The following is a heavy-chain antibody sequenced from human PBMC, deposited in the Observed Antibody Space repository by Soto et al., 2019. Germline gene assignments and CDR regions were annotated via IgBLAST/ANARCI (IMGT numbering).Heavy chain of an antibody. CDR3: ATVRGYSSGWLPFDY. CDR2: IIPIFGTA. Sequence: GASVKVSCKASGGTFSSYAISWVRQAPGQGLEWMGGIIPIFGTANYAQKFQGRVTITADESTSTAYMELSSLRSEDTAVYYCATVRGYSSGWLPFDYWGQGTLVTVSS. J-gene: IGHJ4*02. CDR1: GGTFSSYA. V-gene: IGHV1-69*13. D-gene: IGHD6-19*01.